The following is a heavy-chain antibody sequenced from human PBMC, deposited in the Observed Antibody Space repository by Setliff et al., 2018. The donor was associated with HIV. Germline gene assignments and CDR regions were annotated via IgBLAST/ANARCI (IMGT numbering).Heavy chain of an antibody. V-gene: IGHV4-61*09. CDR2: IYTSGNT. Sequence: KPSETLSLTCTVSGGSISSGSYYWSWIRQPAGKGLEWIGHIYTSGNTNHNPSLKSRVTISVDTSENQFSLKLSSVTAADTAMYYCARPGGTGPPAVFDYWGQGTLVTVSS. CDR1: GGSISSGSYY. J-gene: IGHJ4*02. CDR3: ARPGGTGPPAVFDY.